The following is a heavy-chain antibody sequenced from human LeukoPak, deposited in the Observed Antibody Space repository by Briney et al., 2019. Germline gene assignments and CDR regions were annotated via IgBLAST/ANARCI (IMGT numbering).Heavy chain of an antibody. CDR1: GGSVSSGSND. V-gene: IGHV4-61*01. J-gene: IGHJ4*02. CDR2: IYYSGST. D-gene: IGHD6-19*01. CDR3: TSVRDICGWYAGDY. Sequence: SETLSLTWTVSGGSVSSGSNDWGWIRQPGGKGLEWIGYIYYSGSTNYNPSRKSRFTITVYTTKNKFSRKLREVTAAERAVYYCTSVRDICGWYAGDYWGQGTLVTVSS.